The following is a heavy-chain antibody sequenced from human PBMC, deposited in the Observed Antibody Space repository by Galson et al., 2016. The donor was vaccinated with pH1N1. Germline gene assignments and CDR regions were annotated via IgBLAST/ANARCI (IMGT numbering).Heavy chain of an antibody. CDR1: GFTFSSYW. CDR3: ARVAPEYYDFWSGYPVADY. D-gene: IGHD3-3*01. Sequence: SLRLSCAASGFTFSSYWMSWVRQAPGKRLEWVANIKQDGSEKYYVDSVKGRFTISRDNAKNSLYLQMNSLRAEDTAVYYCARVAPEYYDFWSGYPVADYWGQGTLVTVSS. CDR2: IKQDGSEK. J-gene: IGHJ4*02. V-gene: IGHV3-7*03.